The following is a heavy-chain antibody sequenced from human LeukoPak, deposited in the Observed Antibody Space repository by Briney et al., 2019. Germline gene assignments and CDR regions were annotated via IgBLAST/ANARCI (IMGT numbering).Heavy chain of an antibody. V-gene: IGHV7-4-1*02. CDR3: ARERYDYGDYYYYGMDV. D-gene: IGHD4-17*01. Sequence: ASVKVSCKASGYTFTSYAMNWVRQAPGQGLEWMGWINTNTGNPTYAQGFTGRFVFSLDTSVGTAYLQISSLKAEDTAVYYCARERYDYGDYYYYGMDVWGQGTTVTVSS. CDR1: GYTFTSYA. J-gene: IGHJ6*02. CDR2: INTNTGNP.